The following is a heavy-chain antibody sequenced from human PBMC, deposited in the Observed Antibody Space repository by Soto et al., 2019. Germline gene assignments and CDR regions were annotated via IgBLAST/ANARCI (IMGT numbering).Heavy chain of an antibody. V-gene: IGHV4-59*08. J-gene: IGHJ6*03. D-gene: IGHD5-18*01. Sequence: SETLSLTCTVSGGSISSYYWSWIRQPPGKGLEWIGYIDYSGSTKYNPSLKSRVAISVDTSKNQFSLKLGSVTAADTAVYYCARLLRGYNYGSSDYYYYQDVWGKGTTVTVSS. CDR2: IDYSGST. CDR1: GGSISSYY. CDR3: ARLLRGYNYGSSDYYYYQDV.